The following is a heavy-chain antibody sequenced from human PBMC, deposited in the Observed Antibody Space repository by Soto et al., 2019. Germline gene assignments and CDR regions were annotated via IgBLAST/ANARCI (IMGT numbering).Heavy chain of an antibody. CDR1: GFTFSSYG. CDR2: IWYDGSNK. CDR3: ARERKTYYYDSSGYYSAFDI. Sequence: QVQLVESGGGVVQPGRSLRLSCAASGFTFSSYGMHWVRQAPGQGLEWVAVIWYDGSNKYYADSVKGRFTISRDNSKNALYLQMNSLRAEDTAVYYCARERKTYYYDSSGYYSAFDIWGQGTMVTVSS. V-gene: IGHV3-33*01. D-gene: IGHD3-22*01. J-gene: IGHJ3*02.